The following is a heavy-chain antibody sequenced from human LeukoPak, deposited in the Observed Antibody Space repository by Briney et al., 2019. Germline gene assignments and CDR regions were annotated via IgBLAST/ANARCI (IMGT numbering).Heavy chain of an antibody. CDR3: AREMYYYGSGHMDV. J-gene: IGHJ6*03. CDR1: GFTVSSNY. CDR2: IYSGGST. D-gene: IGHD3-10*01. Sequence: GGSLRLSCAASGFTVSSNYMSWVRQAPGKGLEWVSVIYSGGSTYYADSVKGRFTISRDNSKNTLYLQMNSLRAEDTAVYYCAREMYYYGSGHMDVWGKGTTVTISS. V-gene: IGHV3-66*01.